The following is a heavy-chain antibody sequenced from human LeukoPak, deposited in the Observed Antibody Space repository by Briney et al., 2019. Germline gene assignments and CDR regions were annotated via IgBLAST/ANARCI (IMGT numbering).Heavy chain of an antibody. Sequence: PGGSLRLSCAASGFTFSSYWMSWVRQAPGKGLEWVSAISGSGGSTFYADSVKGRFTISRDNSKNTLYLQMNSLRDEDTAVYYCAKDRRQLWASFDYWGQGTLVTVSS. J-gene: IGHJ4*02. D-gene: IGHD5-18*01. CDR2: ISGSGGST. CDR1: GFTFSSYW. CDR3: AKDRRQLWASFDY. V-gene: IGHV3-23*01.